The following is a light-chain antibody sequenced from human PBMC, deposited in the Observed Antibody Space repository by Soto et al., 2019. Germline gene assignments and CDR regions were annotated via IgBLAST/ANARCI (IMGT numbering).Light chain of an antibody. CDR3: QQDYSSPLT. CDR1: QGIRND. J-gene: IGKJ4*02. Sequence: SRLTQPPSSLPASCWEKLPSTVRSRQGIRNDLAWYQQKPGKAPKLLIYGASSIQSGVPSRFSGSGSGTDFTLTISRLEPEDFAAYYCQQDYSSPLTFGGGTKVDIK. CDR2: GAS. V-gene: IGKV1-6*02.